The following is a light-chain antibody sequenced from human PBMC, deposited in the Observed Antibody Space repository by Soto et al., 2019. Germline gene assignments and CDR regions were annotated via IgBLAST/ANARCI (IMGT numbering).Light chain of an antibody. J-gene: IGLJ1*01. V-gene: IGLV2-14*01. CDR1: SSDVGGYNY. CDR2: EVS. Sequence: QSVLTQPASVSGSPGQSITISCTGTSSDVGGYNYVSWYQQHPGKAPKLMIYEVSYRPSGVSNRFSGSKSRNTASLTISGLQAEDEADYYCSSYTSSSTYVFGAGTKLTVL. CDR3: SSYTSSSTYV.